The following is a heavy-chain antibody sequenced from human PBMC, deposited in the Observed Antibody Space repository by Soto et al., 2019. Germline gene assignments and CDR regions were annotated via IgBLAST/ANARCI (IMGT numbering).Heavy chain of an antibody. D-gene: IGHD2-15*01. Sequence: GGSLRLSCAASGFTFSSYWMSWVRQAPGKGLEWVANIKQDGSEKYYVDSVKGRFTISRDNAKNSLYLQMNSLRAEDTAVYYCARAPIVVGVAATHFDYWGQGTLVTVSS. CDR1: GFTFSSYW. J-gene: IGHJ4*02. CDR3: ARAPIVVGVAATHFDY. V-gene: IGHV3-7*01. CDR2: IKQDGSEK.